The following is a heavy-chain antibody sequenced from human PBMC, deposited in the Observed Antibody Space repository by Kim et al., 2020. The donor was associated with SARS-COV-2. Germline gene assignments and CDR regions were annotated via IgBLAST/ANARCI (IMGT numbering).Heavy chain of an antibody. D-gene: IGHD6-6*01. CDR3: ARGDSSSSNPLFYYYYYMDV. J-gene: IGHJ6*03. CDR2: IGTAGDT. CDR1: GFTFSSYD. Sequence: GGSLRLSCAASGFTFSSYDMHWVRQATGKGLEWVSAIGTAGDTYYPGSVKGRFTISRENAKNSLYLQMNSLRAGDTAVYYCARGDSSSSNPLFYYYYYMDVWGKGTPVTVSS. V-gene: IGHV3-13*01.